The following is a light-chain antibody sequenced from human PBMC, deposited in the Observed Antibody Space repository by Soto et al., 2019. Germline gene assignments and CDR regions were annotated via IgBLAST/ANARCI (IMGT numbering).Light chain of an antibody. J-gene: IGKJ2*01. CDR3: QQSYSTPTPPT. CDR1: QSVSSN. CDR2: GAS. Sequence: EIVMTQSPATLSVSPGERATLSCRASQSVSSNLAWYQQKPGQAPRLLIYGASTRATGIPARFSGSGSGTEFTLTISSLQSEDFATYYCQQSYSTPTPPTFGQGTKLEIK. V-gene: IGKV3-15*01.